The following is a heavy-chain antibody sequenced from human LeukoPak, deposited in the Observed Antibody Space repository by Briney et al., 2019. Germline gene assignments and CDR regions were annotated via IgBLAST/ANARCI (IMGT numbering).Heavy chain of an antibody. CDR1: GGSFSGYY. Sequence: PSETLSLTCAVYGGSFSGYYWSWIRQPPGKGLEWIGEINHSGSTNYNPSLKSRVTISVDTSKNQFSLKLSSVTAADTAVYYCARGGRGFGKRFDYWGQGTLVTVSS. CDR3: ARGGRGFGKRFDY. CDR2: INHSGST. D-gene: IGHD3-10*01. J-gene: IGHJ4*02. V-gene: IGHV4-34*01.